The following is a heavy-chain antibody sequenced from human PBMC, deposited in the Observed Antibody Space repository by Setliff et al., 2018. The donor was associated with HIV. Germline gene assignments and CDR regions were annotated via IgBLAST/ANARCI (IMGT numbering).Heavy chain of an antibody. CDR3: ARDRMPMASWVPDK. J-gene: IGHJ4*02. D-gene: IGHD2-2*01. V-gene: IGHV4-61*01. Sequence: SETLSLTCTVSGDSVSSRSYYWSWIRQPPGKGLEWVGHIYTGGRTNYNPSLKGRVTMSVDTSKNQFSQNLSSVTAADTAVYYCARDRMPMASWVPDKWGQGTLVTVSS. CDR1: GDSVSSRSYY. CDR2: IYTGGRT.